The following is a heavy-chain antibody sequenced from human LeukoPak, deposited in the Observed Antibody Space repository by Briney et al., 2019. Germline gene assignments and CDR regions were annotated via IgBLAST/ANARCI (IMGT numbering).Heavy chain of an antibody. CDR2: IYYSGST. CDR3: ARDKASYYDFWSGYHTRDYYYGVDV. J-gene: IGHJ6*02. D-gene: IGHD3-3*01. Sequence: SETLSLTCTVSGGSISSYYWSWIRQPPGKGLEWIGYIYYSGSTNYNPSLKSRVTISVDTSKNQFSLKLSSVTAADTAVYYCARDKASYYDFWSGYHTRDYYYGVDVWGQGTTVTVSS. V-gene: IGHV4-59*01. CDR1: GGSISSYY.